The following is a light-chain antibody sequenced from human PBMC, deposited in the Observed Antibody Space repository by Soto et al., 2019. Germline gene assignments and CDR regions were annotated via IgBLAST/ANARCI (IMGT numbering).Light chain of an antibody. V-gene: IGKV3-20*01. CDR3: QQYGSSPLT. Sequence: EIVLTQSPGTLSLSPGERATLSCRASQSVSSSYLAWYQQKPGQAPRPLIYGASSRATGIPDRFSGSGSGTDFTLTISRLEPEDFSVYYCQQYGSSPLTFGGGTEVEIK. J-gene: IGKJ4*01. CDR2: GAS. CDR1: QSVSSSY.